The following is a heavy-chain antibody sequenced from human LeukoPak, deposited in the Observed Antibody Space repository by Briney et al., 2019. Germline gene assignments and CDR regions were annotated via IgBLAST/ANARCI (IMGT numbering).Heavy chain of an antibody. V-gene: IGHV4-38-2*01. J-gene: IGHJ3*02. CDR2: SCHSGST. Sequence: SETLSLTCAVSGYSISSGYYWGWIRHPPGKGLEWFGSSCHSGSTYYNPSLKSRVTISVDTAKNQFSLKLSSVTAADTAVYYCARLSSLLEYGAYARAAFDIWGQGTMVTVSS. D-gene: IGHD4-17*01. CDR1: GYSISSGYY. CDR3: ARLSSLLEYGAYARAAFDI.